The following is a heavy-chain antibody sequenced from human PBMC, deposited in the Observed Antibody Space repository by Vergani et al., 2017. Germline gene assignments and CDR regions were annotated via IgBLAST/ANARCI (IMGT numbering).Heavy chain of an antibody. V-gene: IGHV3-23*01. D-gene: IGHD5-12*01. J-gene: IGHJ6*02. CDR1: VFTFNNYA. CDR2: ISGGGGST. CDR3: AKDRRGYSGYHCSTDYYGMDV. Sequence: EVQLLESGGGLLQPGGSLRLPCAGSVFTFNNYAMSWVRQAPGKGLEWVSTISGGGGSTYYAHSVMGRFLISRDNSKNSLYLQMNSLKAEDTAVYYCAKDRRGYSGYHCSTDYYGMDVWGQGTTVTVSS.